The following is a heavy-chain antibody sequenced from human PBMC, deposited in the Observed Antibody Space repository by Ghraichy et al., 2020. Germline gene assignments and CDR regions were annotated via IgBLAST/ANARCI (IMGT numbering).Heavy chain of an antibody. Sequence: GESQNISCAASGFTFSTYWMTWVRQAPGKGLEWVANIKQDGSETYYVDSVKGRFTISRDDATNSLFLQMNSLRAEDTAVYYCARASKRLPTVSYPNHFDYWGQGTLVTVSS. CDR3: ARASKRLPTVSYPNHFDY. V-gene: IGHV3-7*01. J-gene: IGHJ4*02. CDR1: GFTFSTYW. CDR2: IKQDGSET. D-gene: IGHD4-11*01.